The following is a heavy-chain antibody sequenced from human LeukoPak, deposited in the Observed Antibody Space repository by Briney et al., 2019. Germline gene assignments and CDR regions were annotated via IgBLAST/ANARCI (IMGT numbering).Heavy chain of an antibody. Sequence: GGSLRLSCAASGFTFSSYWMSWVRQAPGKGLEWVANIKQDGSEKDYVDSVKGRFTISRDNAKNSLYLQMNSLRAEDTAVYYCARTYYDFWSGYFDLFDYWGQGTLVTVSS. CDR1: GFTFSSYW. V-gene: IGHV3-7*01. J-gene: IGHJ4*02. D-gene: IGHD3-3*01. CDR2: IKQDGSEK. CDR3: ARTYYDFWSGYFDLFDY.